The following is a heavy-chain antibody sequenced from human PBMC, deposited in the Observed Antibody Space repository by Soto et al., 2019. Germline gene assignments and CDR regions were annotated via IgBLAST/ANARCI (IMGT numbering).Heavy chain of an antibody. CDR3: AKERRPNYYYGMDV. Sequence: QVPLVASGGGVVQPGRSLRLSCAASGFTFSSYAMHWVRQAPGKGLEGVAVISYDGSNKYYADSVKGRFTISRDNSKNTLYLQMNSLRAEVTAVYYCAKERRPNYYYGMDVWGQGTTGTV. J-gene: IGHJ6*02. CDR2: ISYDGSNK. CDR1: GFTFSSYA. D-gene: IGHD6-25*01. V-gene: IGHV3-30*18.